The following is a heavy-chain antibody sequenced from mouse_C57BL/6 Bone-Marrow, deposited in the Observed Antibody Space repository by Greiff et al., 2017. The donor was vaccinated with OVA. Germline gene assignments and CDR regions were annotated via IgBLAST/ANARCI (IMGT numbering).Heavy chain of an antibody. CDR2: IWWDDDK. D-gene: IGHD1-1*01. J-gene: IGHJ1*03. Sequence: QVTLKVCGPGILQPSQTLSLTCSFSGFSLSTFGMGVGWIRQPSGKGLEWLAHIWWDDDKYYNPALKSRLTISKDTSKNQVFLKIANVDTADTATYYCARMPDYYGSSPWYFDVWGTGTTVTVSS. CDR1: GFSLSTFGMG. CDR3: ARMPDYYGSSPWYFDV. V-gene: IGHV8-8*01.